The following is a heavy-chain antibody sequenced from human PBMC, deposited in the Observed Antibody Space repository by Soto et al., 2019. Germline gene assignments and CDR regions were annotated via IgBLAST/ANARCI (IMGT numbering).Heavy chain of an antibody. D-gene: IGHD6-19*01. CDR1: GDSVSSKSAA. CDR2: TYYRSKWYN. J-gene: IGHJ1*01. Sequence: SQTLSLTCAISGDSVSSKSAAWNWIRQSPSRGLEWLGRTYYRSKWYNDYAVSVKGRININPDTSKNQFSLQLNSVTPEDTAVYYCAKGVPGIAVAGTGYFQHWGQGTLVTVSS. V-gene: IGHV6-1*01. CDR3: AKGVPGIAVAGTGYFQH.